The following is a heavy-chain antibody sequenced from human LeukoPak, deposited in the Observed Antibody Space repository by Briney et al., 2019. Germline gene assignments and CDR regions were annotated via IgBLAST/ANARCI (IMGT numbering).Heavy chain of an antibody. V-gene: IGHV1-18*01. CDR1: GYTFTSYG. J-gene: IGHJ5*02. CDR3: ARDGRAYCTNGVCSRGRWFDP. D-gene: IGHD2-8*01. Sequence: ASVKVSCKASGYTFTSYGISWVRQAPGQGLEWMGWISAYNGNTNYAQKLQGRVTMTTDTSTSTAYMELRSLRSDDTAVHYCARDGRAYCTNGVCSRGRWFDPWGQGTLVTVSS. CDR2: ISAYNGNT.